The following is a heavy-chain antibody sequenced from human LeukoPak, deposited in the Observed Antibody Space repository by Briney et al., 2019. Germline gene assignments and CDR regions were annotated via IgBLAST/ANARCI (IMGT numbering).Heavy chain of an antibody. J-gene: IGHJ4*02. Sequence: TGGSLRLSCAASGFTFSSYAMSWVRQAPGKGLEWVSAISGSGGSTYYADSVKGRFTISRDNSKNTLYLQMNSLRAEDTAVYYCARDPRGFCGGDCCPYYWGQGTLVTVSS. V-gene: IGHV3-23*01. D-gene: IGHD2-21*02. CDR3: ARDPRGFCGGDCCPYY. CDR1: GFTFSSYA. CDR2: ISGSGGST.